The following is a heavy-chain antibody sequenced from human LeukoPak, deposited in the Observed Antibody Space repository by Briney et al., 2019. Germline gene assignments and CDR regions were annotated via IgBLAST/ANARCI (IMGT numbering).Heavy chain of an antibody. V-gene: IGHV4-30-4*08. CDR1: AGSISSGDYY. D-gene: IGHD6-13*01. J-gene: IGHJ4*02. Sequence: PSQTLSLTCTVSAGSISSGDYYWRWIRQPPGKGLEWIGYIYNTGSTYYNPSLKSRITISVDTSKNQFSLNLRSVTAADTAVYYCARAGYSSRWGTLDSWGQGTLVTVSS. CDR3: ARAGYSSRWGTLDS. CDR2: IYNTGST.